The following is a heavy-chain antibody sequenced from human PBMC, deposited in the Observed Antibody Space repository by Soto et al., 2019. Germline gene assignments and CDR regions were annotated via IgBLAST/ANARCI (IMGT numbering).Heavy chain of an antibody. D-gene: IGHD3-22*01. CDR2: INPSGGST. CDR3: ARVGPYYYDSSGYSPSFDY. Sequence: ASVKVSCKAPGYTFTSYYMHWVRQAPGQGLEWMGIINPSGGSTSYAQKFQGRVTMTRDTSTSTVYMELSSLRSEDTAVYYCARVGPYYYDSSGYSPSFDYWGQGTLVTVSS. J-gene: IGHJ4*02. V-gene: IGHV1-46*01. CDR1: GYTFTSYY.